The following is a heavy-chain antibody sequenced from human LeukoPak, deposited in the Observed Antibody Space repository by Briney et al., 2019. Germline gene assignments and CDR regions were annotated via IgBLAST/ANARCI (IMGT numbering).Heavy chain of an antibody. CDR1: GFTFSSYS. Sequence: PGRSLRLSCAASGFTFSSYSMNWVRQAPGKGLEWVSSISSSSSYIYYADSVKGRFTISRDNAKNSLYLQMNSLRAEDTAVYYCAREPQWELTTDYWGQGTLVTVSS. CDR3: AREPQWELTTDY. D-gene: IGHD1-26*01. J-gene: IGHJ4*02. CDR2: ISSSSSYI. V-gene: IGHV3-21*01.